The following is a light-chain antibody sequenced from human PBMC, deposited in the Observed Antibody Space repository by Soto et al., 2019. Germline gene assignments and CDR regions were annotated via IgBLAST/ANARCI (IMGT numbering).Light chain of an antibody. CDR1: QSISIN. CDR3: QQYNNWIT. Sequence: EIVMTQSPATLSVSPGERAILSCRASQSISINLAWYQQKPGQAPRLLIYAASNRATGVPAMFSGSWSGTEFTLTISSLQSEDFAVYYCQQYNNWITFGQGTRLEIK. CDR2: AAS. J-gene: IGKJ5*01. V-gene: IGKV3-15*01.